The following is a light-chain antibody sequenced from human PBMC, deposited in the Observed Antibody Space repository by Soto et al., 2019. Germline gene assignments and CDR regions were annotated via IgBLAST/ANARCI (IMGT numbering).Light chain of an antibody. CDR3: HTWGGGIQV. J-gene: IGLJ2*01. Sequence: QPVLTQSPSASASLGASVTLTCTLSSGHSSYVIAWHQQQPEKGPRYLMRLNLDGSHIKGDGIPDRFSGYSSGAERYLTISSLQSEDEADYYCHTWGGGIQVFGGGTKLTVL. V-gene: IGLV4-69*01. CDR1: SGHSSYV. CDR2: LNLDGSH.